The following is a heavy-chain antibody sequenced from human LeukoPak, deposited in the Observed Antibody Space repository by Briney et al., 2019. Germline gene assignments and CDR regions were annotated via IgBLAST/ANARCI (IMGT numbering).Heavy chain of an antibody. V-gene: IGHV4-4*07. D-gene: IGHD4-23*01. CDR2: IYTSGST. CDR3: ARDRSSGNSYAFDI. Sequence: SETLSLTYTVSGGSISSYYWSWIRPPAGKGLGWIGRIYTSGSTNYNPSLKSRVTMSVDTSKNQFSLKLSSVTAADTAVYYCARDRSSGNSYAFDIWGQGTMVTVSS. J-gene: IGHJ3*02. CDR1: GGSISSYY.